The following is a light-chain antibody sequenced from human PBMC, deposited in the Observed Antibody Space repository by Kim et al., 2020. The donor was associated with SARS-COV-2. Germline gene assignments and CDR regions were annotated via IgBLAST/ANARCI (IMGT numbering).Light chain of an antibody. CDR1: SSDVGGYSF. CDR3: SSYTSSNTYV. J-gene: IGLJ1*01. Sequence: GQSITISCTGTSSDVGGYSFVSWYQQHPGKAPQLMIYDVSNRPSGVSNRFSGSKSGNTASLTISGLQAEDEADYYCSSYTSSNTYVFGTGTKVTVL. V-gene: IGLV2-14*03. CDR2: DVS.